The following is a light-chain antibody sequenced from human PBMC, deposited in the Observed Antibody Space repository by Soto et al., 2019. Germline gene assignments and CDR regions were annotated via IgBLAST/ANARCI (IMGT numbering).Light chain of an antibody. V-gene: IGKV4-1*01. Sequence: DIVMTQSPDSLAVSLGERATINCKSSQSVLYSSNNKNYLAWYQQKPGQPPKLLIYWASTRESGVPDRFSGSGSGTDFTLTISSLQAEDVAVYYCQKYCYTTYTFGQGTKLEIK. CDR1: QSVLYSSNNKNY. J-gene: IGKJ2*01. CDR3: QKYCYTTYT. CDR2: WAS.